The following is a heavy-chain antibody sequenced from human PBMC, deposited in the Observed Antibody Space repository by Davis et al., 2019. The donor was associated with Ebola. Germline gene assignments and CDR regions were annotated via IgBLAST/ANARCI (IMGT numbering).Heavy chain of an antibody. D-gene: IGHD4-17*01. CDR2: ISSSSSYI. Sequence: GESLKISCAASGFTFSSYSMNWVRQAPGKGLEWVSSISSSSSYIYYADSVKGRFTISRDNAKNSLYLQMNSLRAEDTAVYYCARLGPLYGDHYYFDYWGQGTLVTVSS. CDR3: ARLGPLYGDHYYFDY. CDR1: GFTFSSYS. J-gene: IGHJ4*02. V-gene: IGHV3-21*01.